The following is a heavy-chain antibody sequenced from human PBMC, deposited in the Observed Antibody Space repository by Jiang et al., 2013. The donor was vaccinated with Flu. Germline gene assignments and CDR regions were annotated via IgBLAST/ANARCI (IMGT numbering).Heavy chain of an antibody. CDR2: IYYSGST. V-gene: IGHV4-59*01. Sequence: KPSETLSLTCTVSGGSISSYYWSWIRQPPGKGLEWIGYIYYSGSTNYNPSLKSRVTISVDTSKNQFSLKLSSVTAADTAVYYCARDYYDSSGYYYYYYGMDVWGKGTTVTVSS. CDR1: GGSISSYY. D-gene: IGHD3-22*01. J-gene: IGHJ6*04. CDR3: ARDYYDSSGYYYYYYGMDV.